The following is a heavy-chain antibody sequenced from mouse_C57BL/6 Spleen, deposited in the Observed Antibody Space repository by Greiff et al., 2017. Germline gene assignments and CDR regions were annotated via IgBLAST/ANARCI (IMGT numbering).Heavy chain of an antibody. J-gene: IGHJ4*01. CDR1: GYTFTSYW. D-gene: IGHD2-5*01. CDR2: INPSSGYT. CDR3: ARNIDSNYDAMDY. V-gene: IGHV1-7*01. Sequence: VQLQQSGAELAKPGASVKLSCKASGYTFTSYWMHWVKQRPGQGLEWIGYINPSSGYTKYNQKFKGKATLTADKSSSTAYMQLSSLTYEDSAVYYCARNIDSNYDAMDYWGQGTSVTVSS.